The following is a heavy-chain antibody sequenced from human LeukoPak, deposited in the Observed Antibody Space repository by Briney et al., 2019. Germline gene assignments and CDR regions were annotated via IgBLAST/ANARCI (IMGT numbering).Heavy chain of an antibody. Sequence: SQTLSLTCAISGDSVSSNSAAWNWIRQSPSRGLEWLGRTYYRSKWYNDYAVSVKSRITINPDTSKNQFSLQLNSVTPEDTAVYYCARASTMIVVVTARGYFDYWGQGTLVTVSS. V-gene: IGHV6-1*01. CDR2: TYYRSKWYN. J-gene: IGHJ4*02. CDR3: ARASTMIVVVTARGYFDY. D-gene: IGHD3-22*01. CDR1: GDSVSSNSAA.